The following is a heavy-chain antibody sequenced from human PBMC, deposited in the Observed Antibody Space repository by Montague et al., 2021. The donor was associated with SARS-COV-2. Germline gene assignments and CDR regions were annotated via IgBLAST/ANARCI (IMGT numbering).Heavy chain of an antibody. D-gene: IGHD2-15*01. J-gene: IGHJ6*02. Sequence: TLSLTCSVSSGSINSGGFYWSWIRQPPGKGLEWIGYFYYSGSTYYNPSLESRLTISVDTSKNQFSLNLSSVTAADTAVYYCARSVRGYCNDDSCLARYYYGLDVWGQGTTVTVSS. CDR2: FYYSGST. V-gene: IGHV4-31*03. CDR1: SGSINSGGFY. CDR3: ARSVRGYCNDDSCLARYYYGLDV.